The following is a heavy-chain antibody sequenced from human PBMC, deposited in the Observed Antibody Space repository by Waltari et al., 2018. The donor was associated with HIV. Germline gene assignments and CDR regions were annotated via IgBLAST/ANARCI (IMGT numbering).Heavy chain of an antibody. D-gene: IGHD3-22*01. Sequence: EVEVVESGGRLAQPGGSLRISCMVSGFTLRSYSLNWVRQAPGKGLELVSYIRRDGSRIHYGYSVRGRFTTSRDNARNSVFLQMNSLRADDTAVYYCVRPLYDSSGSLSSGEYWGQGTLVTVSS. CDR2: IRRDGSRI. V-gene: IGHV3-48*04. CDR1: GFTLRSYS. CDR3: VRPLYDSSGSLSSGEY. J-gene: IGHJ4*02.